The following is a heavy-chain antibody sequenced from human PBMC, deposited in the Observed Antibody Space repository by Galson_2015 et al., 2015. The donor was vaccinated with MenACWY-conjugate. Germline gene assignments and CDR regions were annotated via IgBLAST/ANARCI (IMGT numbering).Heavy chain of an antibody. J-gene: IGHJ1*01. CDR1: GFTFSNYW. Sequence: SLRLSCAASGFTFSNYWMTWVRQAPGKGLEWVANIKPDGSEKYYVDSVKGRFTISRDNAQNSLFLQMNSLRAEDTAVYYCARDTRLTARRRYFLHWSQGTLVTVSS. CDR3: ARDTRLTARRRYFLH. CDR2: IKPDGSEK. D-gene: IGHD6-6*01. V-gene: IGHV3-7*03.